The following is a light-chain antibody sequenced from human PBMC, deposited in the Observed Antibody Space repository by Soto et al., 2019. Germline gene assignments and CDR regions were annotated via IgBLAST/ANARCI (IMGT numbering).Light chain of an antibody. CDR2: GAS. Sequence: EILMTQSPATLSVSPGERSTLSCRASQTISSNYLAWYQQKPGQAPRLLIYGASGRATGIPDRFSGSGSGTDFTLTISRLEPEDFAVYYCQQYTSSLITFGQGTRLEIK. CDR1: QTISSNY. J-gene: IGKJ5*01. CDR3: QQYTSSLIT. V-gene: IGKV3-20*01.